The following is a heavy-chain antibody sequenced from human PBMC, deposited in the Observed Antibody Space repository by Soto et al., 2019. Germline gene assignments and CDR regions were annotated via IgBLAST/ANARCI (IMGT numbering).Heavy chain of an antibody. CDR2: VKHSGEA. Sequence: SETLSLTCGVYGGSFRNNYWIWVRQPPGKGLEWIGEVKHSGEATYNPSLQSRITISLDTCNNQFSLKMTSVTAADTAMSFGTRAERLPRSWFDPWGQGTQVIFSS. CDR3: TRAERLPRSWFDP. D-gene: IGHD3-3*01. J-gene: IGHJ5*02. V-gene: IGHV4-34*01. CDR1: GGSFRNNY.